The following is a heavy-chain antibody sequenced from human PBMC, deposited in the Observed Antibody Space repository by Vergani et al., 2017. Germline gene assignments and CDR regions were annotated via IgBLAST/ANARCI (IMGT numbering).Heavy chain of an antibody. CDR1: GFTVNSNY. CDR2: IYSGGST. D-gene: IGHD1-1*01. J-gene: IGHJ6*02. V-gene: IGHV3-53*01. CDR3: ARDQNWNLYYYGMDV. Sequence: EVQLVESGGGLVQPGGSLRLSCAASGFTVNSNYMNWVRQAPGKGLEWVSIIYSGGSTYYADSVKGRGTISRDNSKNTLYLQMNSLRAEDTAVYYCARDQNWNLYYYGMDVWGQGTTVTVSS.